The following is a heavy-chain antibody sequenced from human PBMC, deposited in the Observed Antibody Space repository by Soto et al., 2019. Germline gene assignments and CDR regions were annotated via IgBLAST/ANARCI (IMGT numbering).Heavy chain of an antibody. Sequence: QVQLQESGPGLVKTSDTLSLTCTVSGGSITPYYWSWIRQPPGEGLEWIDYVSYSGKTGYNPSLKSRVSMSIDTSKNEFSLKLTSLTAADAATYYCARQQYTVVTAFDVWGQGTTVAVSS. D-gene: IGHD2-15*01. CDR1: GGSITPYY. CDR2: VSYSGKT. CDR3: ARQQYTVVTAFDV. V-gene: IGHV4-59*07. J-gene: IGHJ3*01.